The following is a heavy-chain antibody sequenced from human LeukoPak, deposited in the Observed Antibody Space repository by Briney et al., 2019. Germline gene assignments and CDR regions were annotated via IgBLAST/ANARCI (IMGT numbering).Heavy chain of an antibody. D-gene: IGHD2-15*01. Sequence: GRSLRLSCAASGFTFSSHWMHWVRQAPGKGLVWVSRINTDGSSTSYADSVKGRFTISRDNAENTLYLQMNSLRAEDTAVYYCAGGQGWHFDLWGRGTLITVSS. CDR2: INTDGSST. V-gene: IGHV3-74*01. CDR3: AGGQGWHFDL. CDR1: GFTFSSHW. J-gene: IGHJ2*01.